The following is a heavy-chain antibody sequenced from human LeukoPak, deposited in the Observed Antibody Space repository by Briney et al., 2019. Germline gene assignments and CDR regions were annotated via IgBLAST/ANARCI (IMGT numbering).Heavy chain of an antibody. CDR1: GGTFSSYA. D-gene: IGHD2-2*01. CDR3: ARDSSRDIVVVPAAMDY. CDR2: IIPIFGTA. V-gene: IGHV1-69*05. Sequence: GASVKVSCKASGGTFSSYAISWVRQAPGQGLEWMGGIIPIFGTANYAQKFQGRVTITTDESTSTAYMELSSLRSEDTAVYYCARDSSRDIVVVPAAMDYWGQGTLVTVPS. J-gene: IGHJ4*02.